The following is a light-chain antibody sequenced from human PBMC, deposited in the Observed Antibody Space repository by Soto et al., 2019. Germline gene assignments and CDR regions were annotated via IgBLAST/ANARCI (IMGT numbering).Light chain of an antibody. CDR1: TSNIGTNT. CDR2: SND. Sequence: QSVLTQSPSESGTPGQRVSISCSGSTSNIGTNTVSWYQHVPGTAPKLLIYSNDQRPSAVPGRFSGSKSGTSASLAISGLLSEDDADYYCATWDDSLNVVFGGGTKLTVL. CDR3: ATWDDSLNVV. V-gene: IGLV1-44*01. J-gene: IGLJ2*01.